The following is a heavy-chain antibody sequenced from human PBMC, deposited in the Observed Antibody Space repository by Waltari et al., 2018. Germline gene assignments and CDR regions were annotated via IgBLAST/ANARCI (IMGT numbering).Heavy chain of an antibody. Sequence: QVTLVESGGGVVQPGGSLRPSCATSGFPFSNFGMHWVRQAPGKGLEWVALIWFDGSDKFYADSVRGRFTISRDNSARTLYLDMDSLRLDDTAMYYCAKDAFGNTYLDFWGQGTLVTVSS. CDR3: AKDAFGNTYLDF. V-gene: IGHV3-30*02. CDR1: GFPFSNFG. D-gene: IGHD2-2*02. CDR2: IWFDGSDK. J-gene: IGHJ4*02.